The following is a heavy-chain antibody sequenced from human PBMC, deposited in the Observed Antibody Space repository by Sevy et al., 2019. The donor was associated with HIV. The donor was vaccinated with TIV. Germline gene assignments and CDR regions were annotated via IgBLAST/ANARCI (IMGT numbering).Heavy chain of an antibody. Sequence: GGSLRLSCAASGFTFSSYGMHWVRQAPGKGLEWVAVISYDGSNKYYADSVKGRFTISRDNSKNTLYLQMNSLRAEDTAVYYCSSTNGVPLRHYYYYGMDVWGQGTTVTVSS. CDR3: SSTNGVPLRHYYYYGMDV. J-gene: IGHJ6*02. CDR1: GFTFSSYG. CDR2: ISYDGSNK. V-gene: IGHV3-30*03. D-gene: IGHD2-8*01.